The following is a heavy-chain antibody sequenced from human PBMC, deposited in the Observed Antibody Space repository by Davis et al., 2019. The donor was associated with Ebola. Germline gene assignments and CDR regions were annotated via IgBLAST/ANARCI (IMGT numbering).Heavy chain of an antibody. Sequence: SETLSLTCAVYGGSFSGYYWSWIRQPPGKGLEWIGEINHSGSTNYNPSLKSRVTIPVDTSKNQFSLKLSSVTAADTAVYYCARGGQQQLVRGIYYYYYGMDVWGQGTTVTVSS. CDR3: ARGGQQQLVRGIYYYYYGMDV. D-gene: IGHD6-13*01. J-gene: IGHJ6*02. CDR1: GGSFSGYY. V-gene: IGHV4-34*01. CDR2: INHSGST.